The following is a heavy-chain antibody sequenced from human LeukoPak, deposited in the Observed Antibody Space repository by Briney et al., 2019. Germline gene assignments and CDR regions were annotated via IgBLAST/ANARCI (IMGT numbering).Heavy chain of an antibody. CDR1: GFIFTNYW. CDR3: ARDGSGWVIDY. V-gene: IGHV3-7*01. D-gene: IGHD6-19*01. CDR2: IKFDGSEK. Sequence: GGSLRLSCGASGFIFTNYWLSWVRQAPGKGLEWVANIKFDGSEKYYVDSVKGRFAISRDNAKNSLYLQMDSLRAEDTAVYYCARDGSGWVIDYWGQGTLVTVSS. J-gene: IGHJ4*02.